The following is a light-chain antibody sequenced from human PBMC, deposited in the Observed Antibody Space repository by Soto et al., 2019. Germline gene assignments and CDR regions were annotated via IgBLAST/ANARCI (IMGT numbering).Light chain of an antibody. J-gene: IGLJ2*01. CDR2: DDS. V-gene: IGLV3-21*02. CDR3: QLWDSSSGHVV. Sequence: SYKLTQPPSVSVAPGLTARIPCGGNNIGSQSVHWYQQKPGQAPVLVVYDDSDRPSGIPERFSGSNSGNTATLTISRVEAGDEADYYCQLWDSSSGHVVFGGGTKLTVL. CDR1: NIGSQS.